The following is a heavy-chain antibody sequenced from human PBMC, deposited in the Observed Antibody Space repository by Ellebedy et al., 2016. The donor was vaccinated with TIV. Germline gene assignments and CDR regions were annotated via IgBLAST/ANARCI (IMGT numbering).Heavy chain of an antibody. CDR1: GGSFSNSY. V-gene: IGHV4-4*07. D-gene: IGHD1-14*01. CDR3: ARLRQSRDRSHWYFDL. Sequence: SETLSLTXTVSGGSFSNSYWTWIRQDASIGLECIGRSFMGGSTTYNPSLKNRVTMSADASTTQLSLSLSSVTAADTAVYFCARLRQSRDRSHWYFDLWGRGTLVTVSS. J-gene: IGHJ2*01. CDR2: SFMGGST.